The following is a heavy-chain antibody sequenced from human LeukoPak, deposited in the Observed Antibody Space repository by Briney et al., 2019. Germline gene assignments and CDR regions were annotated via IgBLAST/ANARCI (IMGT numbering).Heavy chain of an antibody. CDR2: INHSGST. Sequence: SETLSLTCAVYGGSFSGYYWSWIRQPPGKGLEWIGEINHSGSTNYNPSLKSRVTISVDTSKNQFSLKLSSVTAADTAVYYCARVSSAVADIIDYWGQETLVTVSS. CDR3: ARVSSAVADIIDY. J-gene: IGHJ4*02. D-gene: IGHD6-19*01. CDR1: GGSFSGYY. V-gene: IGHV4-34*01.